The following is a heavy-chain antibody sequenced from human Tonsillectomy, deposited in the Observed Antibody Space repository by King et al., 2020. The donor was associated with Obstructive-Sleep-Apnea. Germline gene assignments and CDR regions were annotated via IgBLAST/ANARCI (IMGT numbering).Heavy chain of an antibody. CDR2: INPSGGSR. D-gene: IGHD6-13*01. Sequence: HVQLVQSGAEVKKPGASVKVSCKASGYTFTSYYIHWVRQAPGQGLEWMGIINPSGGSRSYAQKFQGNVTMTRDTSTSTVYMELSSLRSEETAVYYCARDLVAQQLVSAFDIWGQGTMVTVSS. CDR3: ARDLVAQQLVSAFDI. CDR1: GYTFTSYY. V-gene: IGHV1-46*01. J-gene: IGHJ3*02.